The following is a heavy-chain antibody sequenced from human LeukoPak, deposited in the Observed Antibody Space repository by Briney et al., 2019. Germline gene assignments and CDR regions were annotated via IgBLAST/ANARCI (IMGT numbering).Heavy chain of an antibody. Sequence: SETLSLTCAVYGGSFSGYYWSWIRQPPGKGLEWIGEINHSGSTNYNPSLKSRVTISVDTSKNQFSLKLSSVTAADTAVYYCAITSGSYYENYFDYWGQGTLVTVSS. CDR2: INHSGST. CDR1: GGSFSGYY. J-gene: IGHJ4*02. V-gene: IGHV4-34*01. CDR3: AITSGSYYENYFDY. D-gene: IGHD1-26*01.